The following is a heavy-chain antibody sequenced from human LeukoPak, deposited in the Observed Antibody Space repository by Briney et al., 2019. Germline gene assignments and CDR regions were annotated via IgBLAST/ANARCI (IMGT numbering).Heavy chain of an antibody. V-gene: IGHV4-39*01. CDR2: IYYSGGT. Sequence: SXTLSLTCTVSGGSISSSRDCWGWIRQPPGKGLEWIGSIYYSGGTYYNPSLKSRVTISVDTSKNQFSLKLSSVTAADTAVYYCARHVEIAVAGPIDYWGQGTLVTVSS. CDR1: GGSISSSRDC. CDR3: ARHVEIAVAGPIDY. J-gene: IGHJ4*02. D-gene: IGHD6-19*01.